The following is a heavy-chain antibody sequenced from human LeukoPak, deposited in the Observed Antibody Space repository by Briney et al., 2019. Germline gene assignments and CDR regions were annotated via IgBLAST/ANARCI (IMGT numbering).Heavy chain of an antibody. V-gene: IGHV4-34*01. CDR3: ARNGVRGYYYGYGMDV. D-gene: IGHD2-8*01. CDR1: GGSFSGYY. Sequence: PSETLSLTCAVYGGSFSGYYWSWIRQPPGKGLEWIGEINHSGSTNYNPSLKSRVTISADTSKNQFSLKLSSVTAADTAVYYCARNGVRGYYYGYGMDVWGQGTTVTVSS. CDR2: INHSGST. J-gene: IGHJ6*02.